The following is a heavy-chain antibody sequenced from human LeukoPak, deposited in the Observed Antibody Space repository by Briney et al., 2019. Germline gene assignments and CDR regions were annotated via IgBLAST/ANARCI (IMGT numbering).Heavy chain of an antibody. V-gene: IGHV3-66*01. Sequence: GGSLRLSCAASGFTVSSNYMSWVRQAPGKGLEWVSVIYSGGSTYYADSVKGRFTISRDNSKNTLYLQMNSLRAEDTAVYYCARGSSGWYTAINYWGQGTLVTVSS. D-gene: IGHD6-19*01. CDR2: IYSGGST. J-gene: IGHJ4*02. CDR3: ARGSSGWYTAINY. CDR1: GFTVSSNY.